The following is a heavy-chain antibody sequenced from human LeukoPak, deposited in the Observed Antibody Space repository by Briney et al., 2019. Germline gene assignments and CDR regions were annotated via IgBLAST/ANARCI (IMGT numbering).Heavy chain of an antibody. V-gene: IGHV1-69*05. J-gene: IGHJ4*02. CDR3: ARDRIAAAGDFDY. D-gene: IGHD6-13*01. CDR1: GGTFSSYA. Sequence: SVKVSCKASGGTFSSYAISWVRQAPGQGLEWMGRIIPIFGTANYAQKFQGRVTITTDETTSTAYMELSSLRSEDTAVYYCARDRIAAAGDFDYWGQGTLVTVSS. CDR2: IIPIFGTA.